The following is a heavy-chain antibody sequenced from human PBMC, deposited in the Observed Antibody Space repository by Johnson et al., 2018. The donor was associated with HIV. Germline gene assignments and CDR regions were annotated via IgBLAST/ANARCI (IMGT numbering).Heavy chain of an antibody. Sequence: VQLVESGGGVVRPGGSLRLSCAASGFTFSNAWMSWVRQAPGKGLEWVGRIKSKVDGGTTDYAAPVKGRFTISRDDSKNTLYLQMNSLKTEDTAVYYCTTGWYSGYDLPNAFDIWGQGTMVTVSS. J-gene: IGHJ3*02. CDR3: TTGWYSGYDLPNAFDI. CDR1: GFTFSNAW. V-gene: IGHV3-15*01. D-gene: IGHD5-12*01. CDR2: IKSKVDGGTT.